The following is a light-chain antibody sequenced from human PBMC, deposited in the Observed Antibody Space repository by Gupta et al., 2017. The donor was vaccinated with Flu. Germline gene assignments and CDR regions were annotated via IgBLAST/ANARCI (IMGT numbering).Light chain of an antibody. Sequence: DIQMSQSPSSLSASVGDRVTITCQASQDIHNSLNWYQQKPGKAPKLLVCDASKVQTGVPSRFSGSGGGKNFTFTIGSLQPEYTGNYRRQQSNSLPYTFGQGTKVEIK. V-gene: IGKV1-33*01. CDR2: DAS. CDR1: QDIHNS. J-gene: IGKJ2*01. CDR3: QQSNSLPYT.